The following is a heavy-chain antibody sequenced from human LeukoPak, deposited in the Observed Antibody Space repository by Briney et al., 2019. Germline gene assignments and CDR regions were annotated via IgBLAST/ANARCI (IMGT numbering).Heavy chain of an antibody. CDR2: ISYDGSNK. J-gene: IGHJ4*02. CDR1: GFTFSSYG. D-gene: IGHD6-13*01. Sequence: GGALRLSCAASGFTFSSYGMHWVGQDPGKGLEWVAVISYDGSNKYYEDSVRGRFTISRDNSKNTLYLQLNSIRPEDPAVYYFAIDVQQRYTGFLGYWGKGTLFTVSS. CDR3: AIDVQQRYTGFLGY. V-gene: IGHV3-30*03.